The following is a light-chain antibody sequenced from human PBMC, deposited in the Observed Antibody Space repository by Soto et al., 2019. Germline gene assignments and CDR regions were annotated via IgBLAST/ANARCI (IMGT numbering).Light chain of an antibody. CDR2: GAY. CDR3: KQYSFLPRT. Sequence: EIVLTQSPSTLSLSPGERATLSCWASQNVLSNSLAWYQQKPGQAHRLLIYGAYTRATGIHDRFGGSGSGTDFTLTIRRLEPEDFAVYYCKQYSFLPRTFGQGTKVDI. J-gene: IGKJ1*01. CDR1: QNVLSNS. V-gene: IGKV3-20*01.